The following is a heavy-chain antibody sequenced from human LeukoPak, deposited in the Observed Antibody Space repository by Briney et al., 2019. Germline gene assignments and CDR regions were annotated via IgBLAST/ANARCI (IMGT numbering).Heavy chain of an antibody. CDR2: IYYSGST. J-gene: IGHJ5*02. CDR3: AREVFYDSSGPNWFDP. Sequence: PSETLSLTCTVSGGSICSYYWSWIRQPPGKGLEWIGYIYYSGSTNYNPSLKSRVTISVDTSKNQFSLKLSSVTAADTAVYYCAREVFYDSSGPNWFDPWGQGTLVTVSS. V-gene: IGHV4-59*01. CDR1: GGSICSYY. D-gene: IGHD3-22*01.